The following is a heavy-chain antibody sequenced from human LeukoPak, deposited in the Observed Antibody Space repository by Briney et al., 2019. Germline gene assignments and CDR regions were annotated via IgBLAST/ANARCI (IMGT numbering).Heavy chain of an antibody. CDR2: INHSGST. CDR1: GGSFSGYY. V-gene: IGHV4-34*01. J-gene: IGHJ4*02. CDR3: ARERGGLRRGMYFDY. D-gene: IGHD4-17*01. Sequence: PSETLSLTCAVYGGSFSGYYWSWIRQPPGKGLEWIGEINHSGSTNYNPSLKSRVTISVDTSKNQFSLKLRSVTAAGTAVYYCARERGGLRRGMYFDYWGQGTLVTVSS.